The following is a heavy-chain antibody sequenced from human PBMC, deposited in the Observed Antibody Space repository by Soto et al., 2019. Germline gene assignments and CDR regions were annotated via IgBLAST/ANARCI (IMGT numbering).Heavy chain of an antibody. V-gene: IGHV3-13*01. J-gene: IGHJ4*02. CDR2: IGTAGDT. CDR3: ARALTGDYNPLDY. Sequence: GGSLRLSCAASGFTFSSYDMHWVRQATGKGLEWVSAIGTAGDTYYPGSVKGRFTISRENAKNSLYLQMNSLRAGDTAVYYCARALTGDYNPLDYWGQGTLVTVSS. CDR1: GFTFSSYD. D-gene: IGHD4-17*01.